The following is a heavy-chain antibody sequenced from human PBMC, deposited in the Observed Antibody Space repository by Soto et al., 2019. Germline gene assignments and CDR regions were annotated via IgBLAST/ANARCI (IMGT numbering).Heavy chain of an antibody. J-gene: IGHJ4*02. CDR1: GGSISSNSYY. D-gene: IGHD3-16*01. CDR2: MYYSGAT. V-gene: IGHV4-39*01. CDR3: ARHAAYDSVWGKSDGSDY. Sequence: KPSETLSLTCTVSGGSISSNSYYWDWIRQPPGKGLEWIGSMYYSGATYHNPSLQSRVTISVDTSKNQFSLHLSSVTAADTAVYYCARHAAYDSVWGKSDGSDYWGQGTPVTVSS.